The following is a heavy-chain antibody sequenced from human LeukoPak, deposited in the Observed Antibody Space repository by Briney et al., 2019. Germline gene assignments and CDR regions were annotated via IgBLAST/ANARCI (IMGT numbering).Heavy chain of an antibody. J-gene: IGHJ3*02. V-gene: IGHV3-53*01. CDR2: IYSGGSGGST. CDR3: ARDSGSYYDAFDI. CDR1: GFTVSSNY. D-gene: IGHD1-26*01. Sequence: GSLRLSCAASGFTVSSNYMSWVRQAPGKGLGGVSGIYSGGSGGSTYYADSVKGRFTISRDNSKNTLYLQMNSLRAEDTAVYYCARDSGSYYDAFDIWGQGTMVTVSS.